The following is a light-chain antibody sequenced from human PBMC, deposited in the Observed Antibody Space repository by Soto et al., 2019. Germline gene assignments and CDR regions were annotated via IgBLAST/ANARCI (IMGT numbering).Light chain of an antibody. J-gene: IGKJ5*01. Sequence: DVVMTQTPLSLSVAPGQPASISCKSSQSLLHITGETFLFWYLQKPGQSPQLLIYEVSTRVSGVPDRFSGSGSGADYTLTISRLETDDVGIYYCMQSTRLPPTFGQGTRL. CDR2: EVS. CDR1: QSLLHITGETF. V-gene: IGKV2D-29*02. CDR3: MQSTRLPPT.